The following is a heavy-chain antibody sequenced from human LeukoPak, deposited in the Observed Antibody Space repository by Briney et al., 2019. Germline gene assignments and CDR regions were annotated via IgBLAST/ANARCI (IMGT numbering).Heavy chain of an antibody. CDR3: ARVRAREYYYYYYMDV. D-gene: IGHD3-10*01. Sequence: GGSLRLSCAASGFTFDDYGMSWVRQAPGKGLEWVSGINWNGGSTGYADSVKGRFTISRDNAKNSLYLQMNSLRAEDTALYYCARVRAREYYYYYYMDVWGKGTTVTVSS. V-gene: IGHV3-20*04. J-gene: IGHJ6*03. CDR2: INWNGGST. CDR1: GFTFDDYG.